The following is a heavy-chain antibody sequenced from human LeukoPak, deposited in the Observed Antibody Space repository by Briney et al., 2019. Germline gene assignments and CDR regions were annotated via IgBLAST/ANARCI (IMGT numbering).Heavy chain of an antibody. CDR3: ARIFDSSGYRTFDP. D-gene: IGHD3-22*01. Sequence: GASVKVSCKASGGTFSSYAISWVRQAPGQGLEWMGGIIPIFGTANYAQKFQGRVTITADESTSTAYMELSSLRSEDTAVYYCARIFDSSGYRTFDPWGQGTLVTVSS. J-gene: IGHJ5*02. CDR1: GGTFSSYA. CDR2: IIPIFGTA. V-gene: IGHV1-69*13.